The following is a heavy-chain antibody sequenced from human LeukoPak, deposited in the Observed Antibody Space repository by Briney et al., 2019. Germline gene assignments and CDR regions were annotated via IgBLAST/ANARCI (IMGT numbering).Heavy chain of an antibody. Sequence: GGSLRLSCVASGFPFSSYWMTWVRQAPGKGLEWVANIKQDGSKKSYVDSVKGRFTISRDNAKNSLYLQMNSLRAEDTAVYYCARDLAWGGYWGQGTLVTVSS. CDR2: IKQDGSKK. D-gene: IGHD7-27*01. J-gene: IGHJ4*02. CDR1: GFPFSSYW. V-gene: IGHV3-7*01. CDR3: ARDLAWGGY.